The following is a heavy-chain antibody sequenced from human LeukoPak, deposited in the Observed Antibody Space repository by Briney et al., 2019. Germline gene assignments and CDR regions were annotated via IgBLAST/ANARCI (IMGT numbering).Heavy chain of an antibody. D-gene: IGHD2-8*01. CDR1: GFTFSSYA. Sequence: SGGSLRLSCAASGFTFSSYAMHWVRQAPGKGLEWVAVISYDGSNKYYADSVKGRFTISRDNSKNTLYLQMNSLRAEDTAVYYCANGRVYDYWGQGTLVTVSS. J-gene: IGHJ4*02. V-gene: IGHV3-30*04. CDR2: ISYDGSNK. CDR3: ANGRVYDY.